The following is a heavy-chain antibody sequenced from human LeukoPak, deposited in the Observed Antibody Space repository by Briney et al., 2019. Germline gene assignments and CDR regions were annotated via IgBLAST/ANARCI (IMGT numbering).Heavy chain of an antibody. D-gene: IGHD3-3*01. CDR1: GSTFSGNN. V-gene: IGHV3-53*01. CDR3: ARGYDFGSGYLSY. CDR2: IYSGGST. J-gene: IGHJ4*02. Sequence: GASLRLSCAASGSTFSGNNMSWVRKAPGKGLGWVSFIYSGGSTYYGDSVKGRFSISRDNSKNTQYLQMNSLRAEDTAVYYCARGYDFGSGYLSYWGQGTLATVSS.